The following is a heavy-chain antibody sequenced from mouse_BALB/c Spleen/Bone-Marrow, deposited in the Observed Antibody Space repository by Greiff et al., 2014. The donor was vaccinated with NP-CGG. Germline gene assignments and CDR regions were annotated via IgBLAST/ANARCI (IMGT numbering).Heavy chain of an antibody. D-gene: IGHD1-1*01. CDR2: ISTYYGNT. J-gene: IGHJ4*01. Sequence: QVQLKQSGPELVRPGVSVKISCKGSSYTFTDYAMHWVKQSHAKSLEWIGVISTYYGNTNYNQKFKGKATMTVDKSSCTAYMELARLTSEDSAVYYWARGLLRLDYWGQGTSVTVSA. V-gene: IGHV1-67*01. CDR3: ARGLLRLDY. CDR1: SYTFTDYA.